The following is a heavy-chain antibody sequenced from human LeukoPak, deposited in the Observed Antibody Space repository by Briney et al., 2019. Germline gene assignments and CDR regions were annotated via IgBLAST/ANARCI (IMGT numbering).Heavy chain of an antibody. V-gene: IGHV4-39*01. CDR3: ARITIRGVMAGY. CDR2: IYYSGST. J-gene: IGHJ4*02. D-gene: IGHD3-10*01. CDR1: GGSISSGSYY. Sequence: SETLSLTCTVSGGSISSGSYYRGWIRQPPGKGLEWIGSIYYSGSTYYNPSLKSRVTISVDTSKNQFSLKLSSVTAADTAVYYCARITIRGVMAGYWGQGTLVTVSS.